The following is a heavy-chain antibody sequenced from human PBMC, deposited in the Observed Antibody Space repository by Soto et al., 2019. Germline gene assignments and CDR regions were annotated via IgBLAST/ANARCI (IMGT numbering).Heavy chain of an antibody. V-gene: IGHV3-33*01. J-gene: IGHJ4*02. CDR1: GFTFSSYG. CDR2: IWYDGSNI. CDR3: ARGLGELAGDAY. Sequence: QVQLVESGGGVVQPGRSLRLSCAASGFTFSSYGMHWVRQAPGKGLEWVAVIWYDGSNIYYADSVKGRFTISRDNSKNTLYLQMNSLRAEDTAVYYWARGLGELAGDAYWGQGTLVTVSS. D-gene: IGHD3-10*01.